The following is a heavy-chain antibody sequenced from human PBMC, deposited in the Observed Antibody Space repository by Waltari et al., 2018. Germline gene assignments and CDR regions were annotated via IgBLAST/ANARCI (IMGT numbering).Heavy chain of an antibody. D-gene: IGHD3-22*01. V-gene: IGHV1-18*01. Sequence: SGAEVKKPGASVKVSCKASGYTFTSYGISWVRQAPGQGLEWMGWISAYNGNTNYAQKLQGRVTMTTDTSTSTAYMELRSLRSDDTAVYYCARDRTYYDSSGYYPGMDVWGQGTTVTVSS. CDR1: GYTFTSYG. J-gene: IGHJ6*02. CDR2: ISAYNGNT. CDR3: ARDRTYYDSSGYYPGMDV.